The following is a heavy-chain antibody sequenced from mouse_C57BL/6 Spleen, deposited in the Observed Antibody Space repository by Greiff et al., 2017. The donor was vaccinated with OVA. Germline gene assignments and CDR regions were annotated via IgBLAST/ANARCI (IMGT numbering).Heavy chain of an antibody. CDR3: AREDTGLHAMDY. CDR1: GYSITSGYY. CDR2: ISYDGSN. J-gene: IGHJ4*01. D-gene: IGHD3-3*01. V-gene: IGHV3-6*01. Sequence: EVQLQESGPGLVKPSQSLSLTCSVTGYSITSGYYWNWIRQFPGNKLEWMGYISYDGSNNYNPSLKNRISITRDTSKNQFFLKLNSVTTEDTATYYCAREDTGLHAMDYWGQGTSVTVSS.